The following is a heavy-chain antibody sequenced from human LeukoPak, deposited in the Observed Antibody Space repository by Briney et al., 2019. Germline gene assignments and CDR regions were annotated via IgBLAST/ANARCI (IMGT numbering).Heavy chain of an antibody. CDR1: GCTFSNYA. CDR3: AKDYSITMIATDAVDI. Sequence: GGSLRLSCAASGCTFSNYAMSWVRQAPGKGLEWVSAISSSGGGTYYADSVKGRLTISRDNSKNTLYLQMNTLRAADTAIYYCAKDYSITMIATDAVDIWGQGTMVTVSS. D-gene: IGHD3-22*01. V-gene: IGHV3-23*01. J-gene: IGHJ3*02. CDR2: ISSSGGGT.